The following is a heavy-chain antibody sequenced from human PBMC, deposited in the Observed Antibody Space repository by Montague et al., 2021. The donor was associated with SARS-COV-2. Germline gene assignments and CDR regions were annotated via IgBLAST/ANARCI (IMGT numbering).Heavy chain of an antibody. CDR2: ISGDGATA. V-gene: IGHV3-23*01. D-gene: IGHD6-19*01. CDR3: TKALYSGGFFFESGSDF. J-gene: IGHJ4*02. Sequence: SLRLSCAASGFTFGDYAINWVRQAPGKGLEWVASISGDGATAYYSESCLGRFAISRDNSKNTVLLQMDSLRVKDAAVYYCTKALYSGGFFFESGSDFWGQGTLVTVSS. CDR1: GFTFGDYA.